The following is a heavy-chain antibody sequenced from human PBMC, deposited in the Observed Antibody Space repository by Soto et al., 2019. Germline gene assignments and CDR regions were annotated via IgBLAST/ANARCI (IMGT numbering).Heavy chain of an antibody. V-gene: IGHV1-2*04. D-gene: IGHD3-3*01. CDR2: INPNSGGT. CDR1: GYTFTGYY. J-gene: IGHJ5*02. CDR3: AREFDRGRRPFGVVITQANWFDP. Sequence: ASVKVSCKASGYTFTGYYMHWVRQAPGQGLEWMGWINPNSGGTNYAQKFQGWVTMTRDTSISTAYMELSRLRSDDTAVYYCAREFDRGRRPFGVVITQANWFDPWGQGTLVTVSS.